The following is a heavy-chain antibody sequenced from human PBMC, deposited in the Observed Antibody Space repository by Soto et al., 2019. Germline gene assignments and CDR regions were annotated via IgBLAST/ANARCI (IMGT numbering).Heavy chain of an antibody. J-gene: IGHJ6*02. Sequence: SETLSLTCAVSGYSIASGYYWAWIRQSPGKGLGWIGSIYHAGSVYYNPSLNSRVAVSLDTSKNHFSLKLTSVTAADTAVYYCARTFDYYGMDVWGQGTTVTVSS. CDR3: ARTFDYYGMDV. CDR1: GYSIASGYY. V-gene: IGHV4-38-2*01. CDR2: IYHAGSV.